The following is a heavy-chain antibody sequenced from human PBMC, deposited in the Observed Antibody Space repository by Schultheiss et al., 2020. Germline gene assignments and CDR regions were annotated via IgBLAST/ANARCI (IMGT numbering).Heavy chain of an antibody. Sequence: GGSLRLSCAASGFTFSSFAMTWVRQSPGKGLEWVAVISYDGSNKYYADSVKGRFTISRDNSKNTLYLQMNSLRAEDTAVYYCAKPAGRRQLVRFDAFDIWGQGTMVTVSS. CDR1: GFTFSSFA. V-gene: IGHV3-30-3*01. CDR2: ISYDGSNK. J-gene: IGHJ3*02. CDR3: AKPAGRRQLVRFDAFDI. D-gene: IGHD6-6*01.